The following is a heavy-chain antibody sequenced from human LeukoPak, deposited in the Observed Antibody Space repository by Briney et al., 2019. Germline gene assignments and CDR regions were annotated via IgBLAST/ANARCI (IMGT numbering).Heavy chain of an antibody. CDR2: IYYSGST. Sequence: SETLSLTCTVSVGSINTYYWSRIRQPPGKGLEWIGYIYYSGSTHYNPSLKNRVTISVDTFKNQFSLRLTSVTAADTAVYYCARPIEMGTIGGAFDIWGQGTMVTVS. CDR1: VGSINTYY. D-gene: IGHD5-24*01. V-gene: IGHV4-59*01. CDR3: ARPIEMGTIGGAFDI. J-gene: IGHJ3*02.